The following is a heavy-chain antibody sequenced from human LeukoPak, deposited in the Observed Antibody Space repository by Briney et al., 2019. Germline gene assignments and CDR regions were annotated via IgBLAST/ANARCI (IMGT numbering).Heavy chain of an antibody. D-gene: IGHD6-13*01. CDR3: AKAYAGQQLAFDI. CDR2: ISGSGGST. CDR1: GFTVSSNY. Sequence: PGGSLRLSCAASGFTVSSNYMSWVRQAPGKGLEWVSAISGSGGSTYYADSVKGRFTISRDNSKNTLYLQMNSLRAEDTAVYYCAKAYAGQQLAFDIWGQGTMDTVSS. V-gene: IGHV3-23*01. J-gene: IGHJ3*02.